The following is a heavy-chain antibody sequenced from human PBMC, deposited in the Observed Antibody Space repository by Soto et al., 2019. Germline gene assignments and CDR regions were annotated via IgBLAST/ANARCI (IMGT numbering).Heavy chain of an antibody. CDR1: GGSFSGYY. CDR2: INHSGST. CDR3: ARVAVHRGRVVPAAINWFDP. D-gene: IGHD2-2*01. V-gene: IGHV4-34*01. J-gene: IGHJ5*02. Sequence: QVQLQQWGAGLLKPSETLSLTCAVYGGSFSGYYWSWIRQPPGKGLEWIGEINHSGSTNYNPSPKSGVTISVDTSKNQFSLKLSSVTAADTAVYYCARVAVHRGRVVPAAINWFDPWGQGTLVTVSS.